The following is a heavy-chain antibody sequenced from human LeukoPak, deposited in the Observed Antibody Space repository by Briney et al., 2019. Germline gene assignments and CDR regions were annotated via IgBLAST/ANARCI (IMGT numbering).Heavy chain of an antibody. CDR2: INPNNGDT. Sequence: ASVKVSCKASGYTFTGYYMHWVRQAPGQGLEWMGWINPNNGDTHYAQKFQGRVTMTRNTSISTAYMYLSSLKSEDTAVYYCARGRFSGNYYSMDVWGKGTTVTISS. D-gene: IGHD5-12*01. J-gene: IGHJ6*03. CDR3: ARGRFSGNYYSMDV. V-gene: IGHV1-2*02. CDR1: GYTFTGYY.